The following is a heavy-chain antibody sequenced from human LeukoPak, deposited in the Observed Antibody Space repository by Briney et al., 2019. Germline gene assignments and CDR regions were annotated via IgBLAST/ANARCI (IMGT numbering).Heavy chain of an antibody. J-gene: IGHJ4*02. CDR3: ASQYCSGGSCYVGY. CDR2: MNPNSGNT. D-gene: IGHD2-15*01. CDR1: GYTFTSYD. V-gene: IGHV1-8*01. Sequence: GASVKVSCTASGYTFTSYDINWVRQATGQGLEWMGWMNPNSGNTGYAQKFQGRVTMTRNTSISTAYMELSSLRSEDTAVYYCASQYCSGGSCYVGYWGQGTLVTVSS.